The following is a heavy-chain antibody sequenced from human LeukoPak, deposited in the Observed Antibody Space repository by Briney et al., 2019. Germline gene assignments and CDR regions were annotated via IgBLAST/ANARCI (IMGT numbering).Heavy chain of an antibody. V-gene: IGHV3-64D*06. J-gene: IGHJ4*02. Sequence: PGGSLRLSCSASGFTFSTYPMQWVRQAPGKGLEYVSAVSSNGGRTYYADSVKGRLTISSDNSKNTLYLQMSSLRAEDTAMYYCAPYCSGVSCYLSDYWGQGTLVTVSS. D-gene: IGHD2-15*01. CDR3: APYCSGVSCYLSDY. CDR1: GFTFSTYP. CDR2: VSSNGGRT.